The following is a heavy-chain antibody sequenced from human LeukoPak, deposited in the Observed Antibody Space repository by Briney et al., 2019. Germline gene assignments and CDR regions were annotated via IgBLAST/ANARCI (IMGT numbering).Heavy chain of an antibody. CDR2: ISAYNGNT. D-gene: IGHD3-9*01. J-gene: IGHJ4*02. V-gene: IGHV1-18*04. CDR1: GYTFTSYG. Sequence: ASVEVSCKASGYTFTSYGISWVRQAPGQGLEWMGWISAYNGNTNYAQKLQGRVTMTTDTSTSTAYMELRSLRSDDTAVYYCARDSDYDILTGYYTSVNRGFDYWGQGTLVTVSS. CDR3: ARDSDYDILTGYYTSVNRGFDY.